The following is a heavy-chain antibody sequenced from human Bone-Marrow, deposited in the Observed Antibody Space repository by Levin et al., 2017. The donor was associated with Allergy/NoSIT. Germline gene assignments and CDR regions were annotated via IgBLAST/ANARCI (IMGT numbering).Heavy chain of an antibody. V-gene: IGHV3-11*03. CDR3: ATIDWTRAYYFDY. Sequence: GGSLRLSCAASGFTFSDYYMSWIRQAPGKGLEWVSYISSSSSYTNYADSVKGRFTISRDNAKNSLYLQMNSLRAEDTAVYYCATIDWTRAYYFDYWGQGTLVTVSS. D-gene: IGHD3-9*01. CDR1: GFTFSDYY. CDR2: ISSSSSYT. J-gene: IGHJ4*02.